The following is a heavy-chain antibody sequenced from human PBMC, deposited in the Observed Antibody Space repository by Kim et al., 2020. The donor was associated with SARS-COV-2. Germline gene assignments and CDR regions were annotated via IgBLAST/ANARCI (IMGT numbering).Heavy chain of an antibody. CDR1: GGSISSGGYY. Sequence: SETLSLTCTVSGGSISSGGYYWSWIRQHPGKGLEWIGYIYYSGSTYYNPSLKSRVTISVDTSKNQFSLKLSSVTAADTAVYYCARDELVTGIDYWGQGTLVTVSS. CDR3: ARDELVTGIDY. V-gene: IGHV4-31*03. CDR2: IYYSGST. J-gene: IGHJ4*02. D-gene: IGHD6-13*01.